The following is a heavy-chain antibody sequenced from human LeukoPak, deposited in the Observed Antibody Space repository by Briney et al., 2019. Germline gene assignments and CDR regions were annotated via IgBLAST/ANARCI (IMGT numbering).Heavy chain of an antibody. J-gene: IGHJ4*02. D-gene: IGHD5-18*01. Sequence: SETLSLTCTVSNGSISSFYWTWIRQPPGKGMEWIGYTYYTGTTDYNPSLKSRVTISVDTSKNQFSLKLSSVTAADTAVYYWARGYGRYFDYWGQGTLVTVSS. CDR2: TYYTGTT. V-gene: IGHV4-59*01. CDR3: ARGYGRYFDY. CDR1: NGSISSFY.